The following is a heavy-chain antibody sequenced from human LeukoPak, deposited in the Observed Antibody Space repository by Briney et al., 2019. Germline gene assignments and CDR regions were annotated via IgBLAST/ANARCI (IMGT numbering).Heavy chain of an antibody. J-gene: IGHJ5*02. CDR1: GYSFTSYW. D-gene: IGHD3-10*01. V-gene: IGHV5-51*01. CDR3: AGLVSVGVYYYGSGSPTYNWFDP. CDR2: IYPGDSDT. Sequence: LGESLKISCKGSGYSFTSYWIGWVRQMPGKGLEWMGIIYPGDSDTRYSPSFQGQVTISADKSISTAYLQWSSLKASDTAMYYCAGLVSVGVYYYGSGSPTYNWFDPWGQGTLVTVSS.